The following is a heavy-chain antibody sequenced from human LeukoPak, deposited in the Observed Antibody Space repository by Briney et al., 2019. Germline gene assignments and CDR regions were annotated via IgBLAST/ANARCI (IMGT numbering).Heavy chain of an antibody. V-gene: IGHV1-2*02. CDR1: GYTFTGYY. D-gene: IGHD5-12*01. CDR2: INPNSGGT. CDR3: ARDKKVAHWFDP. J-gene: IGHJ5*02. Sequence: ASVKVSCNASGYTFTGYYMHWVRQAPGQGLEGMGWINPNSGGTNYAQKLQGRVTMTRDTSISTAYMELSRLRSDDTAVYYCARDKKVAHWFDPWGQGTLVTVSS.